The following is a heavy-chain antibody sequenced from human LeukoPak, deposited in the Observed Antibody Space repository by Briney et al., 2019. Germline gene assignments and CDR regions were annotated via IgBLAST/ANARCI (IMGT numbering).Heavy chain of an antibody. CDR2: IGSGGSTI. J-gene: IGHJ4*02. CDR3: ARGIYFDY. CDR1: GFILSDYS. Sequence: PGGSLRLSCAASGFILSDYSMTWVRQAPGKGLEWVSHIGSGGSTIYYADSVKGRFTISRDNARSSVYLIMSSLRDEDTAVYYCARGIYFDYWGQGTLVTVSS. V-gene: IGHV3-48*02.